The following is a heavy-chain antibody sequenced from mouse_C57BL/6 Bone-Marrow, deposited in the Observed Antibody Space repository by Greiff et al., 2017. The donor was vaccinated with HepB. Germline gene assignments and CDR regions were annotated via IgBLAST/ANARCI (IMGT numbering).Heavy chain of an antibody. CDR2: IYPRSGNT. D-gene: IGHD3-2*02. CDR1: GYTFTSYG. J-gene: IGHJ3*01. CDR3: ARPPRQLRLWFAY. V-gene: IGHV1-81*01. Sequence: QVQLQQSGAELARPGASVKLSCKASGYTFTSYGIIWVKQRTGQGLEWIGEIYPRSGNTYYNEKFKGKATLTADKSSSTAYMELRSLTSEDSAVYFCARPPRQLRLWFAYWGQGTLVTVSA.